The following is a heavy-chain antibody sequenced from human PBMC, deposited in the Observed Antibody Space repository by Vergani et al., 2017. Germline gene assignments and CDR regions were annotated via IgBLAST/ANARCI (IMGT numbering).Heavy chain of an antibody. CDR2: IYTSGSP. CDR3: ATIGYRRWGYYFDY. D-gene: IGHD2-2*02. V-gene: IGHV4-61*02. J-gene: IGHJ4*02. CDR1: GGSISSGSYY. Sequence: QLQLQESGPGLVKPSETLSLICTVSGGSISSGSYYWSWIRQPAGKGLEWIGRIYTSGSPNYNPSLKSRVTISKDTSKNQFSLKLSSVTAADTAVYYCATIGYRRWGYYFDYWGQGILVTVSS.